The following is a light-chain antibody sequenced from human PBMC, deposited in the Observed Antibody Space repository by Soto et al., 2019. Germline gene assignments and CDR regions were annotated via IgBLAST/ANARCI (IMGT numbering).Light chain of an antibody. CDR2: WAS. CDR1: QSGLSSSTNKNY. CDR3: QQYWSTPLT. V-gene: IGKV4-1*01. Sequence: DIVMTQSPDSLAVFLGERATINCKSTQSGLSSSTNKNYLAWYQQKPAQPPKLLIYWASTRESGVPDRFSGSGSGTDFTLTISSLQTEDVAVYYCQQYWSTPLTFGGGTKVEIK. J-gene: IGKJ4*01.